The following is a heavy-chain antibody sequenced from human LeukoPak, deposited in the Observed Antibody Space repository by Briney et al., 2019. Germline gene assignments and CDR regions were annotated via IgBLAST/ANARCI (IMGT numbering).Heavy chain of an antibody. CDR1: GYTFTSYD. CDR3: TRGPSYHSKWVGGMWFDP. D-gene: IGHD3-10*01. V-gene: IGHV1-8*01. CDR2: MNPKSAHT. J-gene: IGHJ5*02. Sequence: ATVKVSCKASGYTFTSYDIHWVRQASGHGLEWMGWMNPKSAHTGLAQRFQGRVTLTRNTSISTAYMELSSLTSEDTAMYYCTRGPSYHSKWVGGMWFDPWGQGTLVSASS.